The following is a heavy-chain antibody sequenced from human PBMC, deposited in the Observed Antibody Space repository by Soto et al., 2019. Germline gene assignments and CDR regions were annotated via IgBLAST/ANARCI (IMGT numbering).Heavy chain of an antibody. CDR3: IYDGKLGYTGYDRFDF. Sequence: QITLKESGPTLMKPTQTLTLTCTFSGFSLSTNEVGVGWIRQPPGKALEWLALIYWNDDARYSPSLKNRLTITKDNSKNQVVLTMTNMDPVDTATYYCIYDGKLGYTGYDRFDFWGQGTLVTVSS. D-gene: IGHD5-12*01. CDR2: IYWNDDA. CDR1: GFSLSTNEVG. J-gene: IGHJ4*02. V-gene: IGHV2-5*01.